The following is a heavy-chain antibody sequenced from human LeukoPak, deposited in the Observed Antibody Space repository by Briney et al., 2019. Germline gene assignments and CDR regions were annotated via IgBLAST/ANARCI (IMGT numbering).Heavy chain of an antibody. D-gene: IGHD2-2*01. CDR2: INPNSGAI. J-gene: IGHJ4*02. V-gene: IGHV1-2*02. Sequence: ASVKVSCKASGYTFIDFYIHWGRQAPGQGLEWMGWINPNSGAIKYSQKFQGRVSMTRDTSITTVYMDLSSLRSDDTALYYCARVRKLMPEFEFWGQGTLVTVSS. CDR1: GYTFIDFY. CDR3: ARVRKLMPEFEF.